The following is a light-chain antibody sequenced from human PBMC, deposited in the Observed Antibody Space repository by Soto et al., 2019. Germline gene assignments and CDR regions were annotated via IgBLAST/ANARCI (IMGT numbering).Light chain of an antibody. V-gene: IGKV3-20*01. CDR2: GAS. CDR1: QSVSSSY. Sequence: EIVLTQSPGTLSLSPGERATLSCRASQSVSSSYLAWYQQKPGQAPRLLIYGASSRATGIPDRFSGSGSGTDFTLTISRLEPEDFAVYYCQQYGSPLFTFGPGTQVDIK. CDR3: QQYGSPLFT. J-gene: IGKJ3*01.